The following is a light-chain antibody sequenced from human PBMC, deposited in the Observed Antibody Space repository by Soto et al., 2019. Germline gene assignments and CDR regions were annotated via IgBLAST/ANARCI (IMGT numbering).Light chain of an antibody. CDR2: GAS. CDR3: QQYGSSGT. J-gene: IGKJ1*01. CDR1: QSVSNNY. V-gene: IGKV3-20*01. Sequence: EIVLTQSPGTLSLSQGARATLSCRASQSVSNNYLAWYQQKPGQAPRLLIYGASNRATGIPDRFSGSGSGTDFTLTISRLEPEDFAVYYCQQYGSSGTFGQGTKVDI.